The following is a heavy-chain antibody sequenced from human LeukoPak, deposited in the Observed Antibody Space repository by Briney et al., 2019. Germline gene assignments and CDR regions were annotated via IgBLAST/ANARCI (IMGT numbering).Heavy chain of an antibody. D-gene: IGHD3-22*01. Sequence: GGSLRLSCAASGFTFSDYYMSWIRQAPGKGLEWVSYISSSGSTIYYADSVKGRFTISRDNAKNSLYLQMNSLRAEDTAVYYCAKTAAYYYDSSGYVLDYWGQGTLVTVSS. CDR2: ISSSGSTI. J-gene: IGHJ4*02. CDR3: AKTAAYYYDSSGYVLDY. CDR1: GFTFSDYY. V-gene: IGHV3-11*01.